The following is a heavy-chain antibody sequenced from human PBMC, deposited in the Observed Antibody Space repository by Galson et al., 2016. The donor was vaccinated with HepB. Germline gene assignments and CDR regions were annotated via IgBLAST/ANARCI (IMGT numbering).Heavy chain of an antibody. CDR2: ISPNGQTT. CDR1: GFFFGSFV. Sequence: SLRLSCAASGFFFGSFVMHWVRQAPGKGLEYVSVISPNGQTTYYADSVTGRFTISRDNSNNTVYLHMTSLRLEDTSMYYCLKDRGSGVGGVIINYDYLGQGILVTVSA. CDR3: LKDRGSGVGGVIINYDY. V-gene: IGHV3-64D*06. D-gene: IGHD3-10*01. J-gene: IGHJ4*02.